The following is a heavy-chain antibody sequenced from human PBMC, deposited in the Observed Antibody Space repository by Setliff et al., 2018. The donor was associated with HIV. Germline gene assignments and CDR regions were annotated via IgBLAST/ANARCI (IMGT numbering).Heavy chain of an antibody. CDR3: AREGYSGSYFNYYYYLDV. V-gene: IGHV1-18*01. J-gene: IGHJ6*03. Sequence: ASVKVSCKASGYTFTSYGITWVRQAPGQGLEWMGWINAYNGNTNYAQELQGRVTMTTDTSTGTVYMELRSLRSDDTAVYYCAREGYSGSYFNYYYYLDVWGKGTTVTVS. CDR2: INAYNGNT. CDR1: GYTFTSYG. D-gene: IGHD1-26*01.